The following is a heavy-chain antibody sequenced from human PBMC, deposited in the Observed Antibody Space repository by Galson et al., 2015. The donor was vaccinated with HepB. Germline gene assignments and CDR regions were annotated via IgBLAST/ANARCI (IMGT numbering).Heavy chain of an antibody. CDR2: IHYSGST. Sequence: IHQPPGKGLEWIGNIHYSGSTYYNPSLKSRVTISVDTSKNQFSLKLSSVTAADTAVYYCARAHFEIHLWPYYSHGMDVWGQGTTVTVS. CDR3: ARAHFEIHLWPYYSHGMDV. V-gene: IGHV4-39*07. D-gene: IGHD5-18*01. J-gene: IGHJ6*02.